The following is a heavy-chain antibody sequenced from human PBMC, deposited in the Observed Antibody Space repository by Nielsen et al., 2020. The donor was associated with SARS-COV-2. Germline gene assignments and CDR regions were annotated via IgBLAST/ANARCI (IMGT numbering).Heavy chain of an antibody. CDR1: GYTFTSYD. D-gene: IGHD3-3*01. V-gene: IGHV1-8*01. CDR3: EREGSDFWSGYSGGY. CDR2: MNPNSGNT. Sequence: ASVKVSCKASGYTFTSYDINWARQATGQGLEWMGWMNPNSGNTGYAQKFQGRVTMTRNTSISTAYMELSSLRSEDTAVYYCEREGSDFWSGYSGGYWGQGTLVTDSS. J-gene: IGHJ4*02.